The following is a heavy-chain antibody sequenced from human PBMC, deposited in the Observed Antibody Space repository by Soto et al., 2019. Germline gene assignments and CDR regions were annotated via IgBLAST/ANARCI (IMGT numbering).Heavy chain of an antibody. Sequence: GGSLRLSCAASGFTFSSYSMNWVRQASGKGLEWVSYISSSSSTIYYADSVKGRFTISRDNAKNSLYLQMNSLRDEDTAVYYCARERYSYGFLDGMDVWGQGTTVTVS. CDR3: ARERYSYGFLDGMDV. V-gene: IGHV3-48*02. CDR1: GFTFSSYS. D-gene: IGHD5-18*01. J-gene: IGHJ6*02. CDR2: ISSSSSTI.